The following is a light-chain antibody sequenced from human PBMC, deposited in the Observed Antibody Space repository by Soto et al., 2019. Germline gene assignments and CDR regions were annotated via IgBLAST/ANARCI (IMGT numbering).Light chain of an antibody. CDR1: QSISSW. J-gene: IGKJ1*01. CDR2: DAS. Sequence: DIQMDQSASTLSASVGDRVTITCRASQSISSWLAWYQQKPGKAPKLLIYDASSLESGVPSRFSGSGSGTEFTLTISSLQPDDFATYYCQQYNSYSPLTFGQGTKVDIK. V-gene: IGKV1-5*01. CDR3: QQYNSYSPLT.